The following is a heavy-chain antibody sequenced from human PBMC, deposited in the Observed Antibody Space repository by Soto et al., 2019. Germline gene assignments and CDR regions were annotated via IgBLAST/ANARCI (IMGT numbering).Heavy chain of an antibody. CDR2: ISYDGSNK. CDR3: AKDRDSSSGFYYYYGMDV. Sequence: GGSLRLSCAASGFTFSSYGMHWVRQAPGKGLEWVAVISYDGSNKYYADSVKGRFTISRDNSKNTLYLQMNSLRAEDTAVYYCAKDRDSSSGFYYYYGMDVWGQGTTVTVSS. CDR1: GFTFSSYG. J-gene: IGHJ6*02. D-gene: IGHD6-13*01. V-gene: IGHV3-30*18.